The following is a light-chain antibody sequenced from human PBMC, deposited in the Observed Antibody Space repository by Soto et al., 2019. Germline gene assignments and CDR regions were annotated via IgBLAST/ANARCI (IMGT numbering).Light chain of an antibody. Sequence: QSVLTQPASVSGSPGQSITISCTGTNSDIGTYDLVSWYQQHPGKAPKLMIYEVNKRPSGVSNRFSGSKSGNTASLTISGLQPEDEADYYCSSHAGPSTPYGFGPGTKVTVL. V-gene: IGLV2-23*02. CDR2: EVN. J-gene: IGLJ1*01. CDR3: SSHAGPSTPYG. CDR1: NSDIGTYDL.